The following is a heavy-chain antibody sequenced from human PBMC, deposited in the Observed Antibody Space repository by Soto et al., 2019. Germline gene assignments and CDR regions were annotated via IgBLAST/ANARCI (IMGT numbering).Heavy chain of an antibody. D-gene: IGHD3-10*01. Sequence: GESLKISCAASGFTFSSYAMSWVRQAPGKGLEWVSAISGSGGSTYYADSVKGRFTISRDNSKNTLYLQMNSLRAEDTAVYYCAKQIRSAWFGELLPDGYFDLWGRGTLVTVSS. CDR2: ISGSGGST. J-gene: IGHJ2*01. V-gene: IGHV3-23*01. CDR3: AKQIRSAWFGELLPDGYFDL. CDR1: GFTFSSYA.